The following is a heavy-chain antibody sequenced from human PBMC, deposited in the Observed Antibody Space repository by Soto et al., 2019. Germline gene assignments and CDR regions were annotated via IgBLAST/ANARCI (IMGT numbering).Heavy chain of an antibody. Sequence: PSETLSLTCTVSGGSIGSYYWSWIRQPPGKGLEWIGYIYYSGSTNYNPSLKSRVTISVDTSKNQFSLKLSSVTAADTAVYYCARGRKEDFWSGHPLNWFDPWGQGTLVTVSS. D-gene: IGHD3-3*01. CDR2: IYYSGST. J-gene: IGHJ5*02. V-gene: IGHV4-59*01. CDR1: GGSIGSYY. CDR3: ARGRKEDFWSGHPLNWFDP.